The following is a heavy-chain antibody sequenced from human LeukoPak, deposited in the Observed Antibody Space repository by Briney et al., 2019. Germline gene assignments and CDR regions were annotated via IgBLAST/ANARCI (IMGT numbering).Heavy chain of an antibody. J-gene: IGHJ4*02. V-gene: IGHV4-34*01. D-gene: IGHD3-22*01. CDR2: INHSGST. CDR3: ASIGDSSGYSSDY. CDR1: GGSFSGYY. Sequence: SETLSLTCAVYGGSFSGYYWSWIRQPPGKGLEWIGEINHSGSTNYNPSPKSRVTISVDTSKNQFSLKLSSVTAADTAVYYCASIGDSSGYSSDYWGQGTLVTVSS.